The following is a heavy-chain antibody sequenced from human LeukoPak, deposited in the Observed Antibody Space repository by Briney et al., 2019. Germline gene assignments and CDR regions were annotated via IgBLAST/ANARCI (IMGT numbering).Heavy chain of an antibody. J-gene: IGHJ4*02. CDR1: GGTFSTYL. Sequence: SVKVSCKASGGTFSTYLFSWVRQAPGQGLEWMGGIIPSFCTADYAQKFQGRVTISADESAKTVYMDLTDLRSEDTALYYCARDLGRRWLTPLDYRGQGTLVTVSS. CDR3: ARDLGRRWLTPLDY. D-gene: IGHD4-23*01. V-gene: IGHV1-69*13. CDR2: IIPSFCTA.